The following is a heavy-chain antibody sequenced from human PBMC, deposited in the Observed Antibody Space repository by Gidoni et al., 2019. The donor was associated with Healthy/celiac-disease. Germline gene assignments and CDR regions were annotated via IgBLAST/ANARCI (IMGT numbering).Heavy chain of an antibody. Sequence: QVQLVQSGAEGKKPGASVKVSCKASGDTFTGYYRHWVRQAPGQGLEWMGWINPNSGGTNYAQKFQGRVTMTSDTSISTAYMELSRLRSDDTAVYYCAASSSSAWYFDLWGRGTLVTVSS. J-gene: IGHJ2*01. V-gene: IGHV1-2*02. CDR1: GDTFTGYY. D-gene: IGHD6-6*01. CDR2: INPNSGGT. CDR3: AASSSSAWYFDL.